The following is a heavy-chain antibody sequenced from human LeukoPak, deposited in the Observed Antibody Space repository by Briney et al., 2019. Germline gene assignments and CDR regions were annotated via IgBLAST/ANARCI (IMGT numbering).Heavy chain of an antibody. V-gene: IGHV4-39*01. CDR3: ALGGPRDY. J-gene: IGHJ4*02. CDR1: GGSISSSSYY. D-gene: IGHD3-10*01. Sequence: SETLSLTCTVSGGSISSSSYYWGWIRQPPGKGLEWIGSIYYSGSTYYNPSLKSRVTISVDTSKNQFSLKLSSVTAADTAVYYCALGGPRDYWGQGTLVLVSS. CDR2: IYYSGST.